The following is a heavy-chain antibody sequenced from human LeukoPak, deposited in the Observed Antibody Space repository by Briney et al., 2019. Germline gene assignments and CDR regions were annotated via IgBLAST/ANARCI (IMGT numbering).Heavy chain of an antibody. D-gene: IGHD5-18*01. CDR3: ARHPGLQLWTTYMDV. CDR1: GGSISSYY. V-gene: IGHV4-59*08. J-gene: IGHJ6*03. CDR2: IYYSGST. Sequence: SETLSLTCTVSGGSISSYYWSWIRQPPGKGLEWIGYIYYSGSTNYNPSLKSRVTISVDTSKNQFSLKLSSVTAADTAVYYCARHPGLQLWTTYMDVWGEGTTVTVSS.